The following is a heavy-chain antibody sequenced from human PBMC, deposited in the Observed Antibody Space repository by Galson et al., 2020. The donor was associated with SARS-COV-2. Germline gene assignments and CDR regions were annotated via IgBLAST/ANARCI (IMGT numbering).Heavy chain of an antibody. CDR2: IYYSGST. CDR1: GGSISSYY. D-gene: IGHD1-26*01. J-gene: IGHJ6*02. CDR3: ARVGKTPDTLHGMDV. Sequence: SETLSLTCTVSGGSISSYYWSWIRQPPGKGLEWIGYIYYSGSTNYNPSLKSRVTISVDTSKNQFSLELSSVTAADTAVYYCARVGKTPDTLHGMDVGGQGTTVTVSS. V-gene: IGHV4-59*01.